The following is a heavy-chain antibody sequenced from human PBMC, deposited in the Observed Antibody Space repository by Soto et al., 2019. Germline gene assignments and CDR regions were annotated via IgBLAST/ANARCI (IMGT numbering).Heavy chain of an antibody. V-gene: IGHV1-69*13. CDR1: GGTFSSYA. CDR3: ARGNHYQNVPFYYYYGMDV. CDR2: IIPIFGTA. J-gene: IGHJ6*02. D-gene: IGHD2-2*01. Sequence: SVKVSCKASGGTFSSYAISWVRQAPGQGLEWMGGIIPIFGTANYAQKFQGRVTITADESTSTAYMELSSLRSEDTAVYYCARGNHYQNVPFYYYYGMDVWGQGTTVTVSS.